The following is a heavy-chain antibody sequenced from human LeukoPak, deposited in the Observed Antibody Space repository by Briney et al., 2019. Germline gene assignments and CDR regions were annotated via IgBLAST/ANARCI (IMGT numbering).Heavy chain of an antibody. J-gene: IGHJ5*02. V-gene: IGHV3-7*05. CDR1: GFRFRNYW. CDR2: IKGDGSEK. Sequence: PGGSLRLSCAASGFRFRNYWMIWVRQAPGKGLEWLGNIKGDGSEKRYADSVRGRFTISRDNAQTSLYLQMNSLRAEDTAVYYCARASDPWLQLTWGQGTLVTVSS. D-gene: IGHD5-24*01. CDR3: ARASDPWLQLT.